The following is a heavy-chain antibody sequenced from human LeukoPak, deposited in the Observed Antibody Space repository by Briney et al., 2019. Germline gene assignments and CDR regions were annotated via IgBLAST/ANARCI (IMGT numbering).Heavy chain of an antibody. CDR1: GGSFSGYY. Sequence: SETLSLTCAVYGGSFSGYYWSWIRQPPGKGLEWIGSIYYSGSTYYNPSLKSRVTISVDTSKNQFSLKLSSVTAADTAVYYCARHLIGEIYYFDYWGQGTLVTVSS. J-gene: IGHJ4*02. CDR2: IYYSGST. D-gene: IGHD3-22*01. CDR3: ARHLIGEIYYFDY. V-gene: IGHV4-34*01.